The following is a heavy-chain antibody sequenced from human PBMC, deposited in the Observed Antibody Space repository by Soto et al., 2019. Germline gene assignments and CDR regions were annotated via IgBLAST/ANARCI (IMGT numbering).Heavy chain of an antibody. CDR2: ISGSGGST. Sequence: GGSLRLSCAASGFTFSSYAMSGVRQAPGKGLEWVSAISGSGGSTYYADSVKGRFTISRDNSKNTLYLQMNSLRAEDTAVYYCAKDPADVVVPAARGFDFWGQGTLVTVSS. V-gene: IGHV3-23*01. CDR1: GFTFSSYA. CDR3: AKDPADVVVPAARGFDF. J-gene: IGHJ4*02. D-gene: IGHD2-2*01.